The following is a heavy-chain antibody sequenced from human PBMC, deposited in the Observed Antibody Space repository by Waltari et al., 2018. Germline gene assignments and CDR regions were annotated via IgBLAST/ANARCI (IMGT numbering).Heavy chain of an antibody. CDR1: GGSFSGYY. CDR2: INHSGST. Sequence: QVQLQPWGAGLLPPSEPLSLPCAAYGGSFSGYYWSWIRQPPGKGLEWIGEINHSGSTNYNPSLKSRVTISVDTSKNQFSLKLSSVTAADTAVYYCARSSYGLNYWGQGTLVTVSS. D-gene: IGHD5-18*01. CDR3: ARSSYGLNY. J-gene: IGHJ4*02. V-gene: IGHV4-34*01.